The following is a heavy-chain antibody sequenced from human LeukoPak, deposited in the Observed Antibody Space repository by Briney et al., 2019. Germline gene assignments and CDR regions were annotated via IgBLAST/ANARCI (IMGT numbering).Heavy chain of an antibody. CDR3: ARGHSSGSIDY. J-gene: IGHJ4*02. D-gene: IGHD3-22*01. CDR1: GFTFSSYA. Sequence: GGSLRLSCAASGFTFSSYAMHWVRQAPGKGLEWVAVISSDGNNEYYADSVKGRFTISRDNSKNTLYLQMNSLRAEDTAVYYCARGHSSGSIDYWGQGTLVTVSS. V-gene: IGHV3-30-3*01. CDR2: ISSDGNNE.